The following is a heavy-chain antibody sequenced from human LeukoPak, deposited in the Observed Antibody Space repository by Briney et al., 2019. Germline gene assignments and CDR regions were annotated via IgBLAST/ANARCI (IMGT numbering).Heavy chain of an antibody. CDR3: ARDRAVAGSSSSAFDI. J-gene: IGHJ3*02. CDR2: INPSSGGT. CDR1: GYTFTGYY. V-gene: IGHV1-2*02. Sequence: ASVKVSCKASGYTFTGYYMHWVRQAPGQGLEWMGWINPSSGGTNYAQKFQGRVTMTRDTSISTAYMELSRLRSDDTAVYYCARDRAVAGSSSSAFDIWGQGTMVTVSS. D-gene: IGHD6-19*01.